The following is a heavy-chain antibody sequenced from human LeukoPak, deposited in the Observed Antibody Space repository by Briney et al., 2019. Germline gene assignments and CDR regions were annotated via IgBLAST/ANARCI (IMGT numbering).Heavy chain of an antibody. CDR2: IHSDGTT. D-gene: IGHD2-21*01. J-gene: IGHJ2*01. Sequence: GGSLRLSCAASEFSVSSNYMTWVRQAPGKGLEWVSVIHSDGTTYYADSVRGRFTISTDNFKNSLFLQMNSMGADDTAVYYCTRLSVVSPHRYFDLWGRGTLVTVSS. V-gene: IGHV3-53*01. CDR3: TRLSVVSPHRYFDL. CDR1: EFSVSSNY.